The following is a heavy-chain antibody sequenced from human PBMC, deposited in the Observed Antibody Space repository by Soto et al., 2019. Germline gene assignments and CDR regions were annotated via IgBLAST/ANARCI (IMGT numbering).Heavy chain of an antibody. CDR3: AKFHSDSSSWYGLSDF. D-gene: IGHD6-13*01. V-gene: IGHV3-23*01. J-gene: IGHJ4*02. CDR1: GFTFSSYA. Sequence: PGGSLRLACAASGFTFSSYAMNWVRQAPGKGLEWVSGIGGDGGSTYYADSVKGRFTISRDNSKNTLYLQVNSLRAEDTAVYYSAKFHSDSSSWYGLSDFWGQG. CDR2: IGGDGGST.